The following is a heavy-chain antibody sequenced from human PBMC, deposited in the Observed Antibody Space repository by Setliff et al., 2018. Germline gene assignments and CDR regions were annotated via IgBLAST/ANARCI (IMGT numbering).Heavy chain of an antibody. Sequence: GASVKVSCKASGYTFTSYYMHWVRQAPGQGLEWMGIINPSGGSTSYAQKFQGRVTITADESTSTAYMELSSLRSEDTAVYYCAREGLPHVGAAFDIWGQGTMVTVSS. CDR3: AREGLPHVGAAFDI. CDR1: GYTFTSYY. D-gene: IGHD5-18*01. J-gene: IGHJ3*02. V-gene: IGHV1-46*01. CDR2: INPSGGST.